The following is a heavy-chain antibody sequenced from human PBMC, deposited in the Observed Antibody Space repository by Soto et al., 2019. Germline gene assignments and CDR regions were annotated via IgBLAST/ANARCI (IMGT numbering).Heavy chain of an antibody. Sequence: PSETLSLTCTVSGGSISSYYWSWIRQPPGKGLEWIGYIYYTGSTSYNPSLKSRLTISIDTSKSQFSLKLTSVTAADTAVYYCARWGSVVTTIGSSALSNYWGQGTLVTVSS. CDR1: GGSISSYY. D-gene: IGHD5-12*01. CDR2: IYYTGST. CDR3: ARWGSVVTTIGSSALSNY. V-gene: IGHV4-59*01. J-gene: IGHJ4*02.